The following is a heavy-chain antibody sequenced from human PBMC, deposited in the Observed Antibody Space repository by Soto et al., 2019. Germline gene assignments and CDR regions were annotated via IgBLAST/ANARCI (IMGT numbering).Heavy chain of an antibody. V-gene: IGHV3-23*01. D-gene: IGHD3-10*01. CDR2: ISGSGGST. J-gene: IGHJ4*02. CDR1: GFTFSSYA. Sequence: GGSLRLSCAASGFTFSSYAMSWVRQAPGKGLEWVSAISGSGGSTYYADSVKGRFTISRDNSKNTLYLQMNSLRAEDTAVYYCAKNPRLLWFGDKTMEYWGQGTLVTVSS. CDR3: AKNPRLLWFGDKTMEY.